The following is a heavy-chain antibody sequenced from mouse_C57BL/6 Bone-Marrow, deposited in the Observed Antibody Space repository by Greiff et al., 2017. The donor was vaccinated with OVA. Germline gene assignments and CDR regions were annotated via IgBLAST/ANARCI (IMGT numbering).Heavy chain of an antibody. Sequence: QVQLQQPGAELVKPGASVKMSCKASGYTFTSYWITWVKQRPGQGLEWIGDIYPGSGSTNYNEKFKSKATLTVDTSSSTAYMQLSSLTSEDSAVYDCARRGSTDSLFDYWGQGTTLTVSS. J-gene: IGHJ2*01. V-gene: IGHV1-55*01. CDR1: GYTFTSYW. CDR2: IYPGSGST. D-gene: IGHD3-2*01. CDR3: ARRGSTDSLFDY.